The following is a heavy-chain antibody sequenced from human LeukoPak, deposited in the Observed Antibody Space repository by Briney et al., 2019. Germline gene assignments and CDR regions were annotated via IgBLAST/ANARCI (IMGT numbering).Heavy chain of an antibody. Sequence: ASVKVSCKASGYTFTGHYMHWVRQAPGQGLEWMGWINPNSGGTNYAQKFQGWVTMTRDTSISTAYMELSRLRSDDTAVYYCARGVYGSRPRYFDYWGQGTLVTVSS. D-gene: IGHD3-10*01. CDR3: ARGVYGSRPRYFDY. V-gene: IGHV1-2*04. J-gene: IGHJ4*02. CDR2: INPNSGGT. CDR1: GYTFTGHY.